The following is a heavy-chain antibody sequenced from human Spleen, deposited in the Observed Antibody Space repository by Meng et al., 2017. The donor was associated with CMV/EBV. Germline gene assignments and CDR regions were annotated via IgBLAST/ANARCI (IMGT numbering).Heavy chain of an antibody. J-gene: IGHJ4*02. CDR3: AITSGWYGLDY. D-gene: IGHD6-19*01. Sequence: GESLKISCKGSGYSFSSYWIAWVRQMPGKGLEWMGLIYPGDSDSKYSPSFQGQVTFSVDKSSTTAYLQWTSLKASDTAIYYCAITSGWYGLDYWGQGTLVTVSS. CDR1: GYSFSSYW. CDR2: IYPGDSDS. V-gene: IGHV5-51*01.